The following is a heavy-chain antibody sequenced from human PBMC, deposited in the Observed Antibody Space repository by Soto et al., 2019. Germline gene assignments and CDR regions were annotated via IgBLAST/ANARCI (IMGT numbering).Heavy chain of an antibody. Sequence: GSLRLSCAASGFTFRSYAMNWVRLAPGRGLEWVAVISGSGTSAYFADSVKGRFTISRDTSKNTLYLQMNNLRAEDTALYYCARHDTSEDWFDPWGQGTLVTVSS. CDR1: GFTFRSYA. D-gene: IGHD3-22*01. CDR3: ARHDTSEDWFDP. CDR2: ISGSGTSA. V-gene: IGHV3-23*01. J-gene: IGHJ5*02.